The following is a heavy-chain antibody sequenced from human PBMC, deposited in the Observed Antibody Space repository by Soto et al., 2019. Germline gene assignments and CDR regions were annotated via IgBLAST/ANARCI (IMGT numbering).Heavy chain of an antibody. CDR2: IWYDGSNK. CDR1: GFTFSSYG. CDR3: ARDLFTIFGVVQLGKDV. Sequence: PGGSLRLSCAASGFTFSSYGMHWVRQAPGKGLEWVAVIWYDGSNKYYADSVKGRFDISRDNSKNTLYLKMSSLRAEDTAVYYCARDLFTIFGVVQLGKDVWGQGTTVTVS. J-gene: IGHJ6*02. V-gene: IGHV3-33*01. D-gene: IGHD3-3*01.